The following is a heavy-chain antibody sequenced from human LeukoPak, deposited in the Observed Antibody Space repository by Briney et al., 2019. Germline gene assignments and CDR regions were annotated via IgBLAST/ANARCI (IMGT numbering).Heavy chain of an antibody. J-gene: IGHJ4*02. CDR3: ARGLVPAATPKYYFDY. D-gene: IGHD2-2*01. V-gene: IGHV6-1*01. CDR2: KYYRSKWYN. CDR1: GDSVSINSAA. Sequence: SQTLSLTFAISGDSVSINSAAWNWLRQSPARGLEWLGRKYYRSKWYNDYAVAVKSRITINPDTSKNQFSLQLNSVTPEDTAVYYCARGLVPAATPKYYFDYWGQGTLVTVSS.